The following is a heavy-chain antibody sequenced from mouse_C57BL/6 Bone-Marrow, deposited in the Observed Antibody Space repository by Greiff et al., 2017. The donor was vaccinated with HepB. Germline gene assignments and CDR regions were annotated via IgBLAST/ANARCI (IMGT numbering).Heavy chain of an antibody. CDR3: ARRSRSGYLDD. CDR1: GFTFSDYG. D-gene: IGHD3-2*02. CDR2: ISSGSSTI. Sequence: DVKLQESGGGLVKPGGSLKLSCAASGFTFSDYGMHWVRQAPEKGLEWVAYISSGSSTIYYADTVKGRFTISRDNAKNTLFLQMTSLRSEETAMYYCARRSRSGYLDDGGQGTTLTVSS. J-gene: IGHJ2*01. V-gene: IGHV5-17*01.